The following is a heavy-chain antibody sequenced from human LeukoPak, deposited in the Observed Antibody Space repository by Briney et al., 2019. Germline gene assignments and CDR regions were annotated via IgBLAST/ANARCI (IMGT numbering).Heavy chain of an antibody. CDR2: IYYSGST. Sequence: SETLSLTCTVSGGSVNSGSYYWNWIRQPPGKGLEWIGYIYYSGSTNYNPSRKSRVTISVDTSKNQFSLKLSSVTAADTAVYYCARAAYSGSYHSDYWGQGTLVTVSS. CDR3: ARAAYSGSYHSDY. CDR1: GGSVNSGSYY. J-gene: IGHJ4*02. D-gene: IGHD1-26*01. V-gene: IGHV4-61*01.